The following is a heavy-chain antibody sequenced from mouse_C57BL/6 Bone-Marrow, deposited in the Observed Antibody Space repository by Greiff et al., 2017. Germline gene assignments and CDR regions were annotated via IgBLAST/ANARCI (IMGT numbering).Heavy chain of an antibody. CDR2: FTMYSDAT. CDR3: AREGLGFITTVAPLY. V-gene: IGHV1-49*01. J-gene: IGHJ2*01. CDR1: YFAFMASA. Sequence: LMESGAELVRPGSSVKLSCKDSYFAFMASAMHWVKQRPGHGLEWIGSFTMYSDATEYSENFKGKATLTANTSSSTAYMELSSLTSEDSAVYYCAREGLGFITTVAPLYWGQGTTLTVSS. D-gene: IGHD1-1*01.